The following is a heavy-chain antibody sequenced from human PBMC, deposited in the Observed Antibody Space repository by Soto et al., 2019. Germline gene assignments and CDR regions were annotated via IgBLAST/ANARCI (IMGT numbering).Heavy chain of an antibody. Sequence: SVKVSCKASGFTFTSSAVQWVRQARGQRLEWIGWIVVGSGNTNYAQKFQERVTITRDMSTSTAYMELSSLRSEDTAVYYCAAETAAGLTFVYYYGMDVWGQGTTVTVSS. D-gene: IGHD6-13*01. V-gene: IGHV1-58*01. J-gene: IGHJ6*02. CDR2: IVVGSGNT. CDR1: GFTFTSSA. CDR3: AAETAAGLTFVYYYGMDV.